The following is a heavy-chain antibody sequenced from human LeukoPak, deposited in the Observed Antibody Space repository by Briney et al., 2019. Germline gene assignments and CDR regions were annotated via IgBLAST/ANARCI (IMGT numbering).Heavy chain of an antibody. V-gene: IGHV4-59*03. Sequence: SETLSLTCTLSGASITDNYWTWVRQPPGQALEWIGYVHYSGSTNYSPSLKTRVTISVDSSKSQFSLRLISVTSADSAVYFCARESGTHPEFFNRWGRGTPVIVSS. CDR1: GASITDNY. J-gene: IGHJ1*01. CDR2: VHYSGST. D-gene: IGHD3-10*01. CDR3: ARESGTHPEFFNR.